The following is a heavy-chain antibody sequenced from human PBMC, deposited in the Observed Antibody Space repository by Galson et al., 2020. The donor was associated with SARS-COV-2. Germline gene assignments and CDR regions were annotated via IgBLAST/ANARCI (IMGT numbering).Heavy chain of an antibody. V-gene: IGHV4-4*02. CDR3: ARDSKAAAGQIFEVSYYYYGMDV. J-gene: IGHJ6*02. CDR1: GGSISSSNW. D-gene: IGHD6-13*01. Sequence: ASETLSLTCAVSGGSISSSNWWSWVRQPPGKGLEWIGEIYHSGSTNYNPSLKSRVTISVDKSKNQFSLKLSSVTAADTAVYYCARDSKAAAGQIFEVSYYYYGMDVWGQGTTVTVSS. CDR2: IYHSGST.